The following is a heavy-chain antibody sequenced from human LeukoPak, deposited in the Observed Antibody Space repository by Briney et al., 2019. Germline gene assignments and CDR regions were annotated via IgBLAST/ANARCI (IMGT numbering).Heavy chain of an antibody. D-gene: IGHD3-16*01. J-gene: IGHJ3*02. CDR1: GGSFSGYY. Sequence: SETLSLTCAVYGGSFSGYYWSWIRQPPGKGLEWIGEINHSGSTNYNPSLKSRVTISVDTSKNQFSLKLSSVTAADTAIYFCARGSKLGAPARSALEIWGQGTMVTVSS. V-gene: IGHV4-34*01. CDR3: ARGSKLGAPARSALEI. CDR2: INHSGST.